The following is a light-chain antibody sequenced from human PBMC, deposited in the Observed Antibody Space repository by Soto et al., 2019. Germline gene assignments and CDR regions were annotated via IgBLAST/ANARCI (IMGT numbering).Light chain of an antibody. V-gene: IGLV1-44*01. J-gene: IGLJ1*01. CDR1: ASNIVSKA. CDR3: AAWDDRVDEYV. Sequence: QSVLTQSPSASVTPGQRVTISCSGSASNIVSKAVNWYQQFPGTAPKLIIYRTVERPSGVPARFYGSKSGTSASLAINGLQSEDEADYYCAAWDDRVDEYVFGTGTKVTVL. CDR2: RTV.